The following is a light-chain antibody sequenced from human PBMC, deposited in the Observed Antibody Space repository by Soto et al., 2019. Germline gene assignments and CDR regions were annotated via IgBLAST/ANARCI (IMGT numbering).Light chain of an antibody. Sequence: EVVMRHSPATLAVSPWECAALSWSASQGLAVTLAGYQRKPGQTPRLLIYDTSTRATGVPTRFSGSTSGAEFTLTINSLQSEDFAVYYCQPYNNWPLTFGGGTKVDIK. CDR1: QGLAVT. J-gene: IGKJ4*01. V-gene: IGKV3-15*01. CDR2: DTS. CDR3: QPYNNWPLT.